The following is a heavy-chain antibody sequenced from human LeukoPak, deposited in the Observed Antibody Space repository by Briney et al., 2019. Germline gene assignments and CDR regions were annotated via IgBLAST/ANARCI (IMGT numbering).Heavy chain of an antibody. J-gene: IGHJ4*02. CDR2: ISYDGSNK. V-gene: IGHV3-30*03. CDR1: GFTFSSYG. D-gene: IGHD1-14*01. CDR3: ARDRNLDY. Sequence: GGSLRLSCAASGFTFSSYGMHWVRQAPGKGLEWVAVISYDGSNKYYADSVKGRFTISRDNSKNTLYLQMNSLRAEGTAVYYCARDRNLDYWGQGTLVTVSS.